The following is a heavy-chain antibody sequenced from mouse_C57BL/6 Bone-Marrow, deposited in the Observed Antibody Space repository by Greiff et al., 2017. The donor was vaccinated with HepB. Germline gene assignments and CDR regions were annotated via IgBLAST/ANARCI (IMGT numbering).Heavy chain of an antibody. CDR1: GFTFSNYW. Sequence: EVQLVESGGGLVQPGGSMKLSCVASGFTFSNYWMNWVRQSPEKGLEWVAQIRLKSDNYATHYAESVKGTFTISRDDSKSSVYLQMNNLRAEDTGIYYCTENDAPYAMDYWGQGTSVTVSS. CDR2: IRLKSDNYAT. V-gene: IGHV6-3*01. J-gene: IGHJ4*01. D-gene: IGHD2-3*01. CDR3: TENDAPYAMDY.